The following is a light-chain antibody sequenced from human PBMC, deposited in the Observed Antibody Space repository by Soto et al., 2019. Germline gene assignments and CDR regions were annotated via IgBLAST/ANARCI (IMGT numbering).Light chain of an antibody. Sequence: DIQMTQSPSSLSASVGDRVTITCQASQDISNYFNWYQQKPGKAPKLLIYDESNLETGVTSRFSGSGYGTYFPCTIISRQPEDIATYYCQQYGHLLTFGHGTRLQIK. CDR3: QQYGHLLT. V-gene: IGKV1-33*01. J-gene: IGKJ5*01. CDR2: DES. CDR1: QDISNY.